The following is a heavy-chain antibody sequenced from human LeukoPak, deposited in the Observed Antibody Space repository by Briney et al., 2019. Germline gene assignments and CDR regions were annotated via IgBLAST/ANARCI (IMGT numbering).Heavy chain of an antibody. CDR1: GGSFSGYY. CDR3: ARHSEGVVVVAAVHFDY. CDR2: INHSGST. V-gene: IGHV4-34*01. D-gene: IGHD2-15*01. J-gene: IGHJ4*02. Sequence: SETLSLTCAVYGGSFSGYYWSWIRQPPGKGLEWIGEINHSGSTNYNPSLKSRVTISVDTSKNQFSLKLSSVTAADTAVYYCARHSEGVVVVAAVHFDYWGQGTLVTVSS.